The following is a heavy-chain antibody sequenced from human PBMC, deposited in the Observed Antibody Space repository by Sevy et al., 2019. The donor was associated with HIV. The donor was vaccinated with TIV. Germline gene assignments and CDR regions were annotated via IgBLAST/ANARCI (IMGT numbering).Heavy chain of an antibody. V-gene: IGHV3-49*04. CDR1: GFTFGDYA. CDR3: TRVVQGKSSSPSKYFDY. Sequence: GGSLRLSCTASGFTFGDYAMSWVRQAPGKGLEWVGFIRSKAYGGKTEYAASVKGRFTISRDDSKSIAYLQMNSLKTEDTAVYYCTRVVQGKSSSPSKYFDYWGQGTLVTVSS. CDR2: IRSKAYGGKT. J-gene: IGHJ4*02. D-gene: IGHD6-13*01.